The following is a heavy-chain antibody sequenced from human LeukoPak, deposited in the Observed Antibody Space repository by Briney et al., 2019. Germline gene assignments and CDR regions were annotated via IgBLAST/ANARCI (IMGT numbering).Heavy chain of an antibody. D-gene: IGHD3-3*01. CDR3: ARESWSDSVAFDI. CDR2: ISYGGIDK. V-gene: IGHV3-30*04. Sequence: GGSLRLTCAASGFNFSSYAMHWVRQAPGEGLEWVGLISYGGIDKSYADSVKGRFTISRDSSKRTLYLQMNSLRAEDTAMYYCARESWSDSVAFDIWGLGTMVIVSS. CDR1: GFNFSSYA. J-gene: IGHJ3*02.